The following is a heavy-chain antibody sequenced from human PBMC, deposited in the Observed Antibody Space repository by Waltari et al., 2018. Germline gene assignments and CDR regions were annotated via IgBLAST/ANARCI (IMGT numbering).Heavy chain of an antibody. Sequence: QVQLVESGGGVVLPGGALRLSCKASGVIFSRQDMNWVRQAPGMGLEWVSLIRFDGGQNFYADTVKGRFTVSRDNSRDTLYLHMESLRSGDTATYFCATQASISSPSFWGRGTLVTVSS. CDR2: IRFDGGQN. V-gene: IGHV3-30*02. J-gene: IGHJ4*02. CDR1: GVIFSRQD. CDR3: ATQASISSPSF. D-gene: IGHD3-16*02.